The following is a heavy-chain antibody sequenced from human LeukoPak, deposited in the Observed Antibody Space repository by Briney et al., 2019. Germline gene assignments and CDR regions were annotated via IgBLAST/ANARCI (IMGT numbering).Heavy chain of an antibody. CDR2: IYYGGST. Sequence: PSETLSLTCSVSGGSISRSSYYWGWIRQSPGEGLEWIGSIYYGGSTYYNTSLKSRVTISVDTSKNQFSLKLTSVTAADTAVYYCASSRLEYYFDCWGQGTLVTVSS. V-gene: IGHV4-39*01. J-gene: IGHJ4*02. CDR1: GGSISRSSYY. D-gene: IGHD3-3*01. CDR3: ASSRLEYYFDC.